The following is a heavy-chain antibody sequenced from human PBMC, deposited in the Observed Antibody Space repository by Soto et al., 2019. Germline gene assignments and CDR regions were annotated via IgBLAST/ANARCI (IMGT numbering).Heavy chain of an antibody. CDR2: ISGSGGST. D-gene: IGHD4-17*01. V-gene: IGHV3-23*01. CDR3: AKGATVMYDEGLFDY. CDR1: GFTFSSYA. J-gene: IGHJ4*02. Sequence: PGGSLRLSCAASGFTFSSYAMSWVRQAPGKGLEWVSAISGSGGSTYYADSVKGRFTISRDNSKNTLYLQMNSLRAEDTAVYYYAKGATVMYDEGLFDYWGQGTLVTVSS.